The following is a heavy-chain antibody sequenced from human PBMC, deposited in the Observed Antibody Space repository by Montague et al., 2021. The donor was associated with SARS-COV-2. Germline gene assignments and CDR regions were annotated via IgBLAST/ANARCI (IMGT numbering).Heavy chain of an antibody. CDR3: ARHRNYGDHSLDNWFHP. V-gene: IGHV4-39*01. J-gene: IGHJ5*02. Sequence: SETLSLTCTVSGGSTSCPNCYWGWIRQPPGKGFDWIGTIYNSGTTYYNPSLKSRLTISIDTSKNQFSLKLSSVTAADTAVYYCARHRNYGDHSLDNWFHPWGQGTLVTVSS. CDR1: GGSTSCPNCY. CDR2: IYNSGTT. D-gene: IGHD4-17*01.